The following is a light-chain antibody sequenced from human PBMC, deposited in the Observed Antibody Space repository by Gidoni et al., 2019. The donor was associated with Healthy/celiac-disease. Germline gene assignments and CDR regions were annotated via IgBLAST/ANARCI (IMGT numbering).Light chain of an antibody. Sequence: EIVMTQSPATQSLSPGERATLSCRASQSVSSSYLSWYQQKPGQAPRLLIYGASTRATGIPARFSGSGSGTDFTLTISSLQPEDFAVYYCQQDYNLPGTFGQGTKLEIK. CDR1: QSVSSSY. CDR2: GAS. V-gene: IGKV3D-7*01. CDR3: QQDYNLPGT. J-gene: IGKJ2*02.